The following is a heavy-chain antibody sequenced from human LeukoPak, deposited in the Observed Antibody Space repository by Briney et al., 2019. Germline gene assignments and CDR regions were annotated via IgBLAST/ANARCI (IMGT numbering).Heavy chain of an antibody. Sequence: ASVKVSCKASGYTFTSFGISWVRQAPGQGLEWMGWINPNSGGTNYAQKFQGRVTMTRDTSISTAYMELSRLRSDDTAVYYCARAHSSSWGRYYFDYWGQGTLVTVSS. V-gene: IGHV1-2*02. CDR1: GYTFTSFG. J-gene: IGHJ4*02. CDR3: ARAHSSSWGRYYFDY. CDR2: INPNSGGT. D-gene: IGHD6-13*01.